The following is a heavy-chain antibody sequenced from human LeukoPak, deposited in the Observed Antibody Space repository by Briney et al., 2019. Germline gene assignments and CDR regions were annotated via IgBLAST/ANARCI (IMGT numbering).Heavy chain of an antibody. D-gene: IGHD2/OR15-2a*01. CDR1: GFIFSNDA. J-gene: IGHJ4*02. CDR2: AVVSGGNT. V-gene: IGHV3-23*01. Sequence: PGGSLRLSCAASGFIFSNDAMHWVRQAPGKGLEWVSAAVVSGGNTFYADSVKGRFTISRDNSKSTLYLQMNSLRAEDTAVYYCAKDTAPGIWWDQGTLVTVSS. CDR3: AKDTAPGIW.